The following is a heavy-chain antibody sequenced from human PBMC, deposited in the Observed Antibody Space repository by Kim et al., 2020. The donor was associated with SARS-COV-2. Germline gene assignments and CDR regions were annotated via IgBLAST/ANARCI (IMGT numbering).Heavy chain of an antibody. D-gene: IGHD4-17*01. CDR3: ARGRIRMTTVTTPDY. CDR1: GYTFTSYA. V-gene: IGHV1-3*01. CDR2: INSDNGNT. J-gene: IGHJ4*02. Sequence: ASVKVSCKASGYTFTSYAIHWVRQAPGQRLEWMGWINSDNGNTEYSQKFQGRVTISRDTSATTAYMELSSLTSEDTALYYCARGRIRMTTVTTPDYWGQGTLVIVSS.